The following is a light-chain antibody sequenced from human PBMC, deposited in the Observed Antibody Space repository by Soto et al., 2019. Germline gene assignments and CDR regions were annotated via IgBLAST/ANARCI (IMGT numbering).Light chain of an antibody. Sequence: QSVLTQPPSASGTPGQRVAISCSGSSSNIGSNTVNWYQQLPGTAPKVLIYSHNQRPSGVPDRFSGSKSGPSASLAISGLQSEDEADYYCAAWDDGLNGFGVFGTGTKVTVL. CDR2: SHN. J-gene: IGLJ1*01. CDR3: AAWDDGLNGFGV. V-gene: IGLV1-44*01. CDR1: SSNIGSNT.